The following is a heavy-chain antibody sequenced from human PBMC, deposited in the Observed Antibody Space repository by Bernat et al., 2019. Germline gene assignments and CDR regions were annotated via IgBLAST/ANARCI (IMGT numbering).Heavy chain of an antibody. Sequence: QVQLVESGGGVVQPGRSLRLSCAASGFTFSSYAMHWVRQAPGKGLEWVAVISYDGSNKYYADSVKGRFTISRDNSKNTLYLQMNSLRAEDTAVYYCASVLVADSDYWGPGTLVTVSS. D-gene: IGHD5-12*01. CDR2: ISYDGSNK. V-gene: IGHV3-30-3*01. CDR1: GFTFSSYA. J-gene: IGHJ4*02. CDR3: ASVLVADSDY.